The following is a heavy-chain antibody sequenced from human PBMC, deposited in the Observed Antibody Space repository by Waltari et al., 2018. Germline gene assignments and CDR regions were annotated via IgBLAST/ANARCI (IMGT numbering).Heavy chain of an antibody. CDR1: GFPFSGYW. Sequence: EVQLVESGGGLIQPGGSLRLSCAASGFPFSGYWVHWVRHAPGKGPMCGSRMNTDGASTPYADSVKGRVTASRDNARNTLDLQMDTLRAEDTAVYYCATVLSTWEQVGRWGQGTLVTVSS. CDR2: MNTDGAST. CDR3: ATVLSTWEQVGR. D-gene: IGHD1-26*01. J-gene: IGHJ4*02. V-gene: IGHV3-74*02.